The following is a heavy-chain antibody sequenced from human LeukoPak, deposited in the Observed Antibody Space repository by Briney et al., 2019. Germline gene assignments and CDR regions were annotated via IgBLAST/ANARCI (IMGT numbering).Heavy chain of an antibody. CDR3: ARGRSITLLRGVAMSDGFDI. J-gene: IGHJ3*02. CDR2: ISSSSSYI. Sequence: GGSLGLSCAASGFTFSSYSMNWVRQAPGKGLEWVSSISSSSSYIYYADSVKGRFTISRDNAKNSLYLQMNSLRAEDTAVYYCARGRSITLLRGVAMSDGFDIWGQGTMVTVSS. V-gene: IGHV3-21*01. CDR1: GFTFSSYS. D-gene: IGHD3-10*01.